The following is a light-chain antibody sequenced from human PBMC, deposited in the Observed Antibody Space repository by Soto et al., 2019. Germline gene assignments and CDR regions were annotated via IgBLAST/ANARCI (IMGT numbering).Light chain of an antibody. CDR2: DAS. CDR1: QDISNY. Sequence: DIQMTQSPSSLSASVGDRVTITCQASQDISNYLNWYQQKPGKAPKLLIYDASNLETGVPSRFSGSGSGTDFTFTISNLQPEDIATYYCQQYDNSLFTFGPGTKVDI. V-gene: IGKV1-33*01. J-gene: IGKJ3*01. CDR3: QQYDNSLFT.